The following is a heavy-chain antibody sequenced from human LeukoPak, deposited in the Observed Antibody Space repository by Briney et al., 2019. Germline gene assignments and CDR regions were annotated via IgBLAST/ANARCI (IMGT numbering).Heavy chain of an antibody. CDR1: GASLSTYY. CDR2: IFYSGGT. D-gene: IGHD5-12*01. J-gene: IGHJ4*02. CDR3: ARASKWQGFDY. Sequence: SETLSLTCIVSGASLSTYYGTWIRQPPGKGLEWIGYIFYSGGTNYNSSLKSRGTLSIDTSKNQFSLELTSVTAADTAVYYCARASKWQGFDYWGQGTLVTVSS. V-gene: IGHV4-59*01.